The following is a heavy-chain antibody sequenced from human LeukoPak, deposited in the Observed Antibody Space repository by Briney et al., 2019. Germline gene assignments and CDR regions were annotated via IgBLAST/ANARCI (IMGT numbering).Heavy chain of an antibody. CDR3: AKGCGATCYSDFDY. D-gene: IGHD2-21*01. V-gene: IGHV3-23*01. CDR2: ISGGDAST. Sequence: SGGALRLSCAASGFTFSSYAMGWVRQAPGKGLEWVSTISGGDASTYNADSVKGRFSISRDNSKNTLYLQMNSLRVGDTAVYYCAKGCGATCYSDFDYWGRGTLVTVSS. CDR1: GFTFSSYA. J-gene: IGHJ4*02.